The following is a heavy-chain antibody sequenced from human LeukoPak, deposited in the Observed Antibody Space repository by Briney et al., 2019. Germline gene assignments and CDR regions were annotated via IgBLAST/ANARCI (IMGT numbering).Heavy chain of an antibody. Sequence: SETLSLTCTVSGGSITSSSYYWGWIRQPPGKGLEWIGRIYTSGSTNYNPSLKSRVTMSVDTSKNQFSLKLSSVTAADTAVYYCARVGGEYYGSGSYSWFDPWGQGTLVTVSS. V-gene: IGHV4-61*05. D-gene: IGHD3-10*01. J-gene: IGHJ5*02. CDR2: IYTSGST. CDR1: GGSITSSSYY. CDR3: ARVGGEYYGSGSYSWFDP.